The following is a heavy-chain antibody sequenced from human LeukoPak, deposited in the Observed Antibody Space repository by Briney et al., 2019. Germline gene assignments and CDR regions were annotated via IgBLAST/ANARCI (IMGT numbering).Heavy chain of an antibody. CDR2: IVVGGGNT. Sequence: GASVKVSCKASGFTFTSSAMQWVRQARGQRLEWIGWIVVGGGNTNYAQKFQERVTITRDMSTSTAYMELSSLRSEDTAVYYCAADRRNYGRYGMDVWGQGTTVTVSS. CDR3: AADRRNYGRYGMDV. V-gene: IGHV1-58*02. D-gene: IGHD4-11*01. J-gene: IGHJ6*02. CDR1: GFTFTSSA.